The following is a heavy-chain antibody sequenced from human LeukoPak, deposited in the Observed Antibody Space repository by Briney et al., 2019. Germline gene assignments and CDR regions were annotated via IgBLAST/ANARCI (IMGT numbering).Heavy chain of an antibody. J-gene: IGHJ5*02. CDR3: ARDGPATDTDLDR. D-gene: IGHD6-13*01. Sequence: GGSLRLSCAASGFSFSSHWMNWVRQAPGKGLQWVATIKGDGSEEFYVDSVKGRFTISRDNAKNSLYLQMNILRAEDTAVYYCARDGPATDTDLDRWGQGTLVIVSS. V-gene: IGHV3-7*01. CDR1: GFSFSSHW. CDR2: IKGDGSEE.